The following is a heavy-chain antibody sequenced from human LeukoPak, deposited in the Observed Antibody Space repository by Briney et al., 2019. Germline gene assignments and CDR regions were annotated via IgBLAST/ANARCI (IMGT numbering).Heavy chain of an antibody. CDR3: AKNQGAEMATGY. CDR1: GFIFDKYW. CDR2: IKEDGSKK. J-gene: IGHJ4*02. D-gene: IGHD5-24*01. Sequence: TGGSLRLSCEVSGFIFDKYWMNWVRQAPGKGLEWVANIKEDGSKKYYIDSVKGRFTISRDNAKNSLYLQMDSLRAEDTAVYYCAKNQGAEMATGYWGQGTLVTVSS. V-gene: IGHV3-7*03.